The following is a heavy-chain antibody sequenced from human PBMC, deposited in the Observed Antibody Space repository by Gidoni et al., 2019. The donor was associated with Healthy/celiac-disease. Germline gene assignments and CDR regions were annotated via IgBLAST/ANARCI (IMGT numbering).Heavy chain of an antibody. CDR1: GGSFSGYY. CDR3: ARGATVTRRIYYYYYMDV. D-gene: IGHD4-17*01. J-gene: IGHJ6*03. Sequence: QVQLQQWGAGLLKPSETLSLTCAVYGGSFSGYYWSWIRQPQGKGLEWIGEINHSGSTNYNPSLKSRVTISVDTSKNQFSLKLSSVTAADTAVYYCARGATVTRRIYYYYYMDVWGKGTTVTVSS. CDR2: INHSGST. V-gene: IGHV4-34*01.